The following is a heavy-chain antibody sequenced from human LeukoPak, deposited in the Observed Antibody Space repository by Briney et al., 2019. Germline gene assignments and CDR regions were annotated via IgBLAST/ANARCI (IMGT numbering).Heavy chain of an antibody. CDR3: ARDYIQYQLLPDY. D-gene: IGHD2-2*01. CDR2: INPNSGGT. Sequence: ASVWVSCKASGYTFTGYYIHWVRQAPGQGLEWMGWINPNSGGTNYVQKFQGRVTMTRDTSISTAYMELSRLRSGDTAVYYCARDYIQYQLLPDYWGQGPLVPVSS. V-gene: IGHV1-2*02. J-gene: IGHJ4*02. CDR1: GYTFTGYY.